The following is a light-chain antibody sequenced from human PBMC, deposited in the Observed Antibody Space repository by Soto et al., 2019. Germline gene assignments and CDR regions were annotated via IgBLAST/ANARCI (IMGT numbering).Light chain of an antibody. J-gene: IGLJ1*01. Sequence: QAVLTQPPSASGAPGQTVTISCSGSSSNIGSHTVNWYQHLPGTAPNLLIYSNTQRPLGVPVRFSGSKSGTSASLAISGLQSEDEAEYYCAAWDDRLYVFGTGTKATVL. CDR1: SSNIGSHT. CDR2: SNT. CDR3: AAWDDRLYV. V-gene: IGLV1-44*01.